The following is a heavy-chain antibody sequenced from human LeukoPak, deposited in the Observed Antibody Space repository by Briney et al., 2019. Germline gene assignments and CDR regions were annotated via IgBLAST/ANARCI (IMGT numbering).Heavy chain of an antibody. V-gene: IGHV3-7*01. CDR2: IKQDGSEK. D-gene: IGHD4-17*01. CDR3: AREDYGDLEPYYYYGMDV. J-gene: IGHJ6*02. Sequence: GGSLRLSCAASGFTFSSCCMSWVRQAPGKGLEWVANIKQDGSEKYYADSVKGRFTISRDNSKNTLYLQMNSLRAEDTAVYYCAREDYGDLEPYYYYGMDVWGQGTTVTVSS. CDR1: GFTFSSCC.